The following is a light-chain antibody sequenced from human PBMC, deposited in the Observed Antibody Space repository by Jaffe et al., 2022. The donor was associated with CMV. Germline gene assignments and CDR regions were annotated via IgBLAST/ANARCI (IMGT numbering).Light chain of an antibody. J-gene: IGKJ2*01. CDR1: QGISNS. Sequence: DIQMTQSPSSLSASVGDRVTITCRASQGISNSLNWFQQRPGKAPKLLIHEASSLQSGVPSRFGGSGSGTDFTLTINSLQAEDSATYYCLQSHSTPPTFGQGTKVEIK. CDR2: EAS. CDR3: LQSHSTPPT. V-gene: IGKV1-39*01.